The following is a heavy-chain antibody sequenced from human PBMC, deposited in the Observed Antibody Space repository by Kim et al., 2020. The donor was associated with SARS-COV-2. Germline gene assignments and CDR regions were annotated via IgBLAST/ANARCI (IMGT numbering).Heavy chain of an antibody. CDR3: ASHCSSTSCYRNYYYGMDV. J-gene: IGHJ6*02. CDR1: GYSFTSYW. CDR2: IDPSDSYT. Sequence: GESLKISCKGSGYSFTSYWISWVRQMPGKGLEWMGRIDPSDSYTNYSPSFQGHVTISADKSISTAYLQWSSLKASDTAMYYCASHCSSTSCYRNYYYGMDVWGQGTTVTVSS. V-gene: IGHV5-10-1*01. D-gene: IGHD2-2*01.